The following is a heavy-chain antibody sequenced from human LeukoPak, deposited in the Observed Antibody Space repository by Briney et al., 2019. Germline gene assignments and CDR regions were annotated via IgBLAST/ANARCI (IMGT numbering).Heavy chain of an antibody. CDR3: ARGGGYCSSTSCYAFDI. D-gene: IGHD2-2*01. J-gene: IGHJ3*02. Sequence: PGGSLRLSCAASGFTFSSYSMNWVRQAPGKGLEWVSSISSSSSYIYYADSVKGRFTISRDNAKNSLYLQMNSLRAEDTAVYYCARGGGYCSSTSCYAFDIWGQGTMVTVSS. V-gene: IGHV3-21*01. CDR2: ISSSSSYI. CDR1: GFTFSSYS.